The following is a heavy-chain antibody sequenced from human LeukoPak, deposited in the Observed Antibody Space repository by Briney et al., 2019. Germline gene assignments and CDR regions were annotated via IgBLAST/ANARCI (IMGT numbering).Heavy chain of an antibody. CDR3: ARAGQTFGGVEY. D-gene: IGHD3-16*01. V-gene: IGHV3-23*01. CDR1: GFTFINYA. CDR2: IRASDDAT. Sequence: TGGSLRLSCEAFGFTFINYAMSWVRQAPGRGLEWVSTIRASDDATYYADSVKGRFTISRDNSKNTLYLQTDSLRAEDTAVYYCARAGQTFGGVEYWGQGALVTVSS. J-gene: IGHJ4*02.